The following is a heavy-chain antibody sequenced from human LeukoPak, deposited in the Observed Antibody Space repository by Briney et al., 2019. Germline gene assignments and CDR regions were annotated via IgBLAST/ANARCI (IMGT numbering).Heavy chain of an antibody. J-gene: IGHJ6*03. Sequence: SETLSLTCTVSGGSISSYYWSWIRQPAGKGLEWIGRIYTSGSTNYNPSLKSRVTMSVDTSKNQFSLKLSSVTAADTAVYYCARVDSRGSAGYHYYYYYMDVWGKGTTVTISS. CDR1: GGSISSYY. CDR3: ARVDSRGSAGYHYYYYYMDV. D-gene: IGHD5-18*01. CDR2: IYTSGST. V-gene: IGHV4-4*07.